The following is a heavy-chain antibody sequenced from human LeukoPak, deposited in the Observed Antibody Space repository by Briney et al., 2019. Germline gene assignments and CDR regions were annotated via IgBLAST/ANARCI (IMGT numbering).Heavy chain of an antibody. CDR3: ARDLSGVAGYTYGRGIDY. Sequence: GGSLRLSCAASGFTFSSYWMHWVRQAPGKGLVWVSRINSDGSTTSYADSVKGRFTISRDNAKNTLYLQMNSLRAEDTAVYYCARDLSGVAGYTYGRGIDYWGQGTLVTVSS. J-gene: IGHJ4*02. CDR1: GFTFSSYW. D-gene: IGHD5-18*01. CDR2: INSDGSTT. V-gene: IGHV3-74*01.